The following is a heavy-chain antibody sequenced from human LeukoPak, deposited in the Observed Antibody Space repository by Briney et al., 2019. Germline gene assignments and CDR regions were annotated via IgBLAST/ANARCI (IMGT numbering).Heavy chain of an antibody. J-gene: IGHJ4*02. D-gene: IGHD2-2*01. CDR2: IYSGGST. Sequence: GGSLRLSCAASGFTVSSNYMSWVRQAPGKGLEWVSVIYSGGSTYYADSVKGRFTISRDNSKNTLYLQVNSLRAEDTAVFYCARDKSGVPVTSVNYFDYWGQGTLVTVSS. CDR1: GFTVSSNY. CDR3: ARDKSGVPVTSVNYFDY. V-gene: IGHV3-53*05.